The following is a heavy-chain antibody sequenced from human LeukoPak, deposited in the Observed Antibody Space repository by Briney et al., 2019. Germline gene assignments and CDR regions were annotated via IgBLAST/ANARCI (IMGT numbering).Heavy chain of an antibody. J-gene: IGHJ5*02. D-gene: IGHD4-11*01. CDR3: AKFPYSNYDFFDA. CDR1: GGSISRSSYY. V-gene: IGHV4-39*02. CDR2: IYYSGTT. Sequence: PSETLSLTCTVSGGSISRSSYYWGRVRQSPGNGLEWSGAIYYSGTTYYNPSLKSRVPISVDTSKKHFSLKLSSVSAEDTAVYYCAKFPYSNYDFFDAWGKGTLVTVSS.